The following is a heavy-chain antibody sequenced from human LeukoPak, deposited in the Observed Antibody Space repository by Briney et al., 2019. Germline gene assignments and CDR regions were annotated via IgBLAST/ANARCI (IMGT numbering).Heavy chain of an antibody. CDR3: ARHKGYGNYYDYDLDV. Sequence: CEALKISWQGSGCIFNTYWIAWVRQVPGKGLEWMGTVYPGDSETRDNPSFQGQVTISTDKSINTAYLQWSSLKASDTAMYYCARHKGYGNYYDYDLDVWGQGTTVTVSS. D-gene: IGHD5-18*01. CDR2: VYPGDSET. V-gene: IGHV5-51*01. CDR1: GCIFNTYW. J-gene: IGHJ6*02.